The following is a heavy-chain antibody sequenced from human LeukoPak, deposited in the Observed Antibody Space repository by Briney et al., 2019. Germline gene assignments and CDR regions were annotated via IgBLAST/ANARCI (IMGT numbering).Heavy chain of an antibody. J-gene: IGHJ5*02. CDR2: IKQDGSEK. CDR1: GFTFSDRW. Sequence: GGSLRLSCAASGFTFSDRWMSWVRQPPGKGLEYVANIKQDGSEKHYVDSVRGRFTISRDNAQNSLYLEMSSLRAEDTAVYYCARYYYGSRTSFGPWGQGTLVTVSS. CDR3: ARYYYGSRTSFGP. D-gene: IGHD3-10*01. V-gene: IGHV3-7*01.